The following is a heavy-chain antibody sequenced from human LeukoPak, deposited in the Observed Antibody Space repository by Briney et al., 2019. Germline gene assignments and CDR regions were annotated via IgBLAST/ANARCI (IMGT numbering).Heavy chain of an antibody. J-gene: IGHJ4*02. D-gene: IGHD3-9*01. V-gene: IGHV1-69*01. CDR3: ATCLRYFDWLQVAYFDY. Sequence: ASVKVSCKASGGTFSSYAISWVRQAPGQGLEWMGGIIPIFGTANYAQKFQGRVTITADESTSTAYMELSSLRSEDTAVYYCATCLRYFDWLQVAYFDYWGQRTLVTVSS. CDR1: GGTFSSYA. CDR2: IIPIFGTA.